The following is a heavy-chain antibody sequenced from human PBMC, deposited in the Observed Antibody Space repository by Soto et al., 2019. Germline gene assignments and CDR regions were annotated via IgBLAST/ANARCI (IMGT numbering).Heavy chain of an antibody. CDR3: AREVSSSYYDFWSGYPIGYYGMDV. Sequence: GGSLRLSCAASGFTFSSYSMNWVRQAPGKGLEWVSSISSSSSYIYYADSVKGRFTISRDNAKNSLYLQMNSLRAEDTAVYYCAREVSSSYYDFWSGYPIGYYGMDVWGQGTTVTVSS. CDR2: ISSSSSYI. D-gene: IGHD3-3*01. V-gene: IGHV3-21*01. J-gene: IGHJ6*02. CDR1: GFTFSSYS.